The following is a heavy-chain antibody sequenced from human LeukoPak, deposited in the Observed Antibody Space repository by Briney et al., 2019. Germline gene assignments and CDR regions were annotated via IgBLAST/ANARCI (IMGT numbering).Heavy chain of an antibody. J-gene: IGHJ4*02. CDR1: GFTFSDYG. D-gene: IGHD3-16*01. Sequence: GGSLRLSCAASGFTFSDYGMHWVRQAPGKGLEWVTFIRYDGSNKYYADSVKGRFTVSRDNSKNTLYLPMNSLRAEDTAVYYCAKDPAGEGYYFDYWGQGTLVSVSS. V-gene: IGHV3-30*02. CDR2: IRYDGSNK. CDR3: AKDPAGEGYYFDY.